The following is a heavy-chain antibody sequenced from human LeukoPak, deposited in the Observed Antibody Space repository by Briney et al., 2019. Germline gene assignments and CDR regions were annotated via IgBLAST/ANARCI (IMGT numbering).Heavy chain of an antibody. V-gene: IGHV4-39*07. CDR3: ARGPRYYGSGSYYNR. CDR1: GGSITNTNYY. CDR2: VYHSGTT. J-gene: IGHJ4*02. D-gene: IGHD3-10*01. Sequence: PSETLSLTCTVSGGSITNTNYYWAWIRQPPGEGLEWIGSVYHSGTTYYTPSLKSRVTLSVDTSQNQFSLKLSSVTAADTAVYYCARGPRYYGSGSYYNRWGQGTLVTVSS.